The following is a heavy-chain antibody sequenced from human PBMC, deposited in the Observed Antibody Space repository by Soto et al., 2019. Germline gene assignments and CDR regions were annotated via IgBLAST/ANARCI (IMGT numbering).Heavy chain of an antibody. J-gene: IGHJ3*02. CDR1: GYSFTSYW. CDR3: ARDRIVVVPAAPTNHDAFDI. V-gene: IGHV5-51*01. D-gene: IGHD2-2*01. Sequence: GESLKISCKGSGYSFTSYWIGWVRQMPGKGLEWMGIIYPGDSDTRYSPSFQGQVTISADKSISTAYLQWSSLKASDTAMYYCARDRIVVVPAAPTNHDAFDIWGQGTMVTVSS. CDR2: IYPGDSDT.